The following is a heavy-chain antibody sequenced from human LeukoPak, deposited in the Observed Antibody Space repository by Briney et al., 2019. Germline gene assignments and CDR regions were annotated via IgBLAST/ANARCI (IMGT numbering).Heavy chain of an antibody. J-gene: IGHJ4*02. Sequence: PGGSLRLSCAASGFTFSGYWMLWVRQAPGKGPVWVSRIDNDGSSTTYAESVKGRFTISRDNAKNTLYLQMSSLRGEDTAVYYCARAAYMSSPDYWGRGTLVTVSS. CDR3: ARAAYMSSPDY. D-gene: IGHD6-6*01. V-gene: IGHV3-74*01. CDR1: GFTFSGYW. CDR2: IDNDGSST.